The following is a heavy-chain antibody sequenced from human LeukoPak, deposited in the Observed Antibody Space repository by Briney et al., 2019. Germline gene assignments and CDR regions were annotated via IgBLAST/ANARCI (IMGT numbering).Heavy chain of an antibody. CDR2: IKHDGSEK. Sequence: GSLRLSCASSGFTFSSYWMTWVRQAPGKGLEWVANIKHDGSEKYYVDSVKGRFTIFRDNARNSLYLQMNSLRGEDTAVYYCARHHQQWLGAFDIRGPGTMVTVSS. CDR1: GFTFSSYW. J-gene: IGHJ3*02. V-gene: IGHV3-7*01. D-gene: IGHD6-19*01. CDR3: ARHHQQWLGAFDI.